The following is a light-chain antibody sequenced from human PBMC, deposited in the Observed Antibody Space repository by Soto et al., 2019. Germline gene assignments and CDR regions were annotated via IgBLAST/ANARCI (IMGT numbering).Light chain of an antibody. J-gene: IGKJ4*01. CDR1: QSVSSY. Sequence: IVLTQSPATLSLSPGERATLSCRASQSVSSYLAWYQQKPGQAPRLLIYDASNRAAGIPARFSGSGSGTDFTLTISSLEPEDFAVYYCQQGFGGGTKVDI. CDR2: DAS. V-gene: IGKV3-11*01. CDR3: QQG.